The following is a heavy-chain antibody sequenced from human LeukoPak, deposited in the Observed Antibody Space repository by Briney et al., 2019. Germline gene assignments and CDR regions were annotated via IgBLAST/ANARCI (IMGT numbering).Heavy chain of an antibody. V-gene: IGHV3-74*01. Sequence: GGSLRLSCEASGFTFSGNWMHWVRQAPGKGLVWVSRINGDGRTTYYADSVKGRFTISRDNAKNTVYLRMNSLRAEDTAVYYCAKDERRNEHGPRQRDTAMVIGNLDYWGQGTLVTVSS. CDR3: AKDERRNEHGPRQRDTAMVIGNLDY. D-gene: IGHD5-18*01. CDR1: GFTFSGNW. J-gene: IGHJ4*02. CDR2: INGDGRTT.